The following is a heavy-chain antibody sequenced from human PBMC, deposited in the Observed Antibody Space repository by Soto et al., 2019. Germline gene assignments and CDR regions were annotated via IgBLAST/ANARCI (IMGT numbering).Heavy chain of an antibody. D-gene: IGHD3-3*01. J-gene: IGHJ6*02. CDR1: GFTFSSYG. CDR2: ISYDGSNK. CDR3: AKDGYDFWSGFGMDV. V-gene: IGHV3-30*18. Sequence: QVQLVESGGDVVQPGRSLRLSCAASGFTFSSYGMHWVRQAPGKGLEWVAVISYDGSNKYYADSVKGRFTISRDNSKNTLYLQMNSLRAEDTAVYYCAKDGYDFWSGFGMDVWGQGTTVTVSS.